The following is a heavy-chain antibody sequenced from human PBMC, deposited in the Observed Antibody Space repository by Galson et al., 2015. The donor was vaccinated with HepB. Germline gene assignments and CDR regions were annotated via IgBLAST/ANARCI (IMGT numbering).Heavy chain of an antibody. Sequence: SVKVSCKASGGTFSSYAISWVRQAPGQGLEWMGGIIPIFGIANYAQKFQGRVTITADESTSTAYVELSSLRSEDTAVYYCSELLGERSNVDDFRDYGMDVWGQATTVPVSS. CDR3: SELLGERSNVDDFRDYGMDV. CDR1: GGTFSSYA. J-gene: IGHJ6*02. V-gene: IGHV1-69*13. D-gene: IGHD3-3*01. CDR2: IIPIFGIA.